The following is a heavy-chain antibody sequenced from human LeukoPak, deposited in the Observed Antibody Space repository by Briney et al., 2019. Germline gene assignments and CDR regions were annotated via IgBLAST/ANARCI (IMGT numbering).Heavy chain of an antibody. Sequence: GGSLRLSCAASGFTFSNYAMHWVRQAPGKGLAWVALISHDGSNQYYVDSVKGRFTTSRDNSKNTLYLLMNSLRVDDTAVYYCAREKDCNGANCYDAFDYWGQGVLVAVSS. CDR2: ISHDGSNQ. V-gene: IGHV3-30*04. D-gene: IGHD2-2*01. CDR1: GFTFSNYA. J-gene: IGHJ4*02. CDR3: AREKDCNGANCYDAFDY.